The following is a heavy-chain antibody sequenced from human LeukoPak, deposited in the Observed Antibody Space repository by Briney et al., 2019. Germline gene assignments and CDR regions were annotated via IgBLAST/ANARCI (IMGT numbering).Heavy chain of an antibody. CDR1: GFTFGSHA. J-gene: IGHJ4*02. Sequence: GGSLRLSCEASGFTFGSHAMYWVRQAPGKGLEWVAGIFGSGGSPHYADPVKGRFTISRDNSRNTVYLQINSLRAEDTVVYYCGKTTVGYSSGQKPAWPVDYWGQGTLVTVSS. V-gene: IGHV3-23*01. CDR2: IFGSGGSP. CDR3: GKTTVGYSSGQKPAWPVDY. D-gene: IGHD5-18*01.